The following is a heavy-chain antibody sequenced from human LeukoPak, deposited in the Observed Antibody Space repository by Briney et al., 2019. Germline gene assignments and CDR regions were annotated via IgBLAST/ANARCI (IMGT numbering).Heavy chain of an antibody. D-gene: IGHD2-2*01. J-gene: IGHJ3*02. CDR2: IYYSGST. CDR3: ARSSTSCYSAFDI. CDR1: GGSISSGGYY. V-gene: IGHV4-31*03. Sequence: SETLSLTCTVSGGSISSGGYYWSWIRLHPGKGLEWIGYIYYSGSTYYNPSLKSRVTISVDTSKNQFSLKLSSVTAADTAVYYCARSSTSCYSAFDIWGQGTMVTVSS.